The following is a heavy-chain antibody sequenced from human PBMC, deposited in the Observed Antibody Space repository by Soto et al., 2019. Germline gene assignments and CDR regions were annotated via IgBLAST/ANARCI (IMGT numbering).Heavy chain of an antibody. D-gene: IGHD6-19*01. CDR3: ARLLAVAGTGDGMDV. Sequence: PGESLKISCKGSGYSFTSYWIGWVRQMPGKGLEWMGIIYPGDSDTRYSPSFQGQVTISADKSISTAYLQWSSLKASDTAMYYCARLLAVAGTGDGMDVWGKGTTVTVSS. V-gene: IGHV5-51*01. CDR1: GYSFTSYW. J-gene: IGHJ6*04. CDR2: IYPGDSDT.